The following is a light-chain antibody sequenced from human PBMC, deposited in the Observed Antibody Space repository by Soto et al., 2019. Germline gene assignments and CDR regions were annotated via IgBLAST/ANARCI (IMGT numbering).Light chain of an antibody. CDR1: QSISTY. CDR3: QQFYSSPRT. V-gene: IGKV1-39*01. J-gene: IGKJ1*01. Sequence: DIQMTQSPSTLSASVGDRVTITCRASQSISTYLNWYQQKLGRAPTLLIYAASSLQSGVPSRFSGGGSGTDFTLTISSLRPEDFAMYLCQQFYSSPRTFGQGINVDIK. CDR2: AAS.